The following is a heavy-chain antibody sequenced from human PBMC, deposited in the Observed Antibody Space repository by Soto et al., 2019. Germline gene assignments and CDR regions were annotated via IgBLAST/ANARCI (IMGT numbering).Heavy chain of an antibody. D-gene: IGHD5-18*01. Sequence: QVQLVQSGAEVKKPGASVKVSCKASGYTFTGYYMHWVRQAPGQGLEWMGWINPNSGGTNYAQKFQGWVTMTRDTSISTAYMELSRLRSDDTAVYYCARYRRYSYGYDPIFDYWGQGTLVTVSS. CDR3: ARYRRYSYGYDPIFDY. J-gene: IGHJ4*02. V-gene: IGHV1-2*04. CDR1: GYTFTGYY. CDR2: INPNSGGT.